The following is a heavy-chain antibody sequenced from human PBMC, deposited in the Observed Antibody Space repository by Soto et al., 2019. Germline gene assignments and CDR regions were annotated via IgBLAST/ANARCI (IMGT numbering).Heavy chain of an antibody. J-gene: IGHJ4*02. CDR1: GGSVSSDDY. CDR2: IHDSVTT. CDR3: AREVNARYCGGDSASEY. Sequence: SETLSLTCHVSGGSVSSDDYWSWIRQSPGKGLEWIGSIHDSVTTHYNPSLESRVTMSVDKSKNQFSLRLSSMTAADTAVYYCAREVNARYCGGDSASEYWGQGTLVTVSS. D-gene: IGHD2-21*02. V-gene: IGHV4-30-4*01.